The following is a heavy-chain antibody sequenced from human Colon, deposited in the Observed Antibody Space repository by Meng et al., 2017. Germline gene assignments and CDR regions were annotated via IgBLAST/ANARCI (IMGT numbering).Heavy chain of an antibody. J-gene: IGHJ4*02. D-gene: IGHD4-23*01. V-gene: IGHV5-51*01. Sequence: GGSLRLSCKGSGYSFSSYWIAWVRQMPGNGLEWMGIIYPGDSDTIYGPSFRGQVTISADKSVTTAYLQWSSLKASDTAMYYCARTDCGGNSSFDYWGQGTLVTVSS. CDR1: GYSFSSYW. CDR2: IYPGDSDT. CDR3: ARTDCGGNSSFDY.